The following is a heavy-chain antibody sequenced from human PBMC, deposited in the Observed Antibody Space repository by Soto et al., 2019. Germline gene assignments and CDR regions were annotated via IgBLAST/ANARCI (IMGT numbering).Heavy chain of an antibody. J-gene: IGHJ4*02. CDR1: GFTFNTFG. CDR3: VKEGYMRSDWYGQFDC. D-gene: IGHD6-19*01. CDR2: ISSNGGNT. Sequence: GGSLRLSCSASGFTFNTFGMHWVRQTPGKGLEFVSTISSNGGNTYYADSVKGRFAISRDNSKNTLYLQMYSLRPEDTALYYCVKEGYMRSDWYGQFDCWGQGTLVTVSS. V-gene: IGHV3-64D*06.